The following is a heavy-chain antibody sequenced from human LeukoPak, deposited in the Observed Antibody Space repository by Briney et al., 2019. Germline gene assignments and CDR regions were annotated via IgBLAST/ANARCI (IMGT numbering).Heavy chain of an antibody. V-gene: IGHV3-7*01. J-gene: IGHJ4*02. D-gene: IGHD4-23*01. CDR1: GFTFSTYW. CDR2: LKQDGSVK. Sequence: GGSLRLSCVASGFTFSTYWMSWVRQAPGKGLEWVDNLKQDGSVKHYVDTVKGRFTISRDNAKNSLYLQMTNLRAEDTAVYYCATSADSPGNSWGQGTLITVSS. CDR3: ATSADSPGNS.